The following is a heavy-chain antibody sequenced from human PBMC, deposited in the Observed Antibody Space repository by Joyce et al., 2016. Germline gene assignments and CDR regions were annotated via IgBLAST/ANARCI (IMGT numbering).Heavy chain of an antibody. CDR2: IIPFFGAA. CDR3: ARGGTSSDHYFFYTLDV. Sequence: QVLLVQSGAAVKRPGSSLRVSCKSSGGDFSNYTVNWVRQAPGQRLEWGGGIIPFFGAATYAEDFQGRVTLTADQSTRTAYLELSSLTSADTAVYYCARGGTSSDHYFFYTLDVWGPGTTVIVSS. D-gene: IGHD1-14*01. V-gene: IGHV1-69*12. CDR1: GGDFSNYT. J-gene: IGHJ6*02.